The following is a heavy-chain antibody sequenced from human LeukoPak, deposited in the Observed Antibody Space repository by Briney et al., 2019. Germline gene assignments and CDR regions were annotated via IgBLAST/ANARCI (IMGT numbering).Heavy chain of an antibody. Sequence: PGGSLRLSCAASGFTFSSYGMSWVRQAPGKGLEWVSAISGSGGSTYYADSVKGRFTISRDNSKNTLYLQMNSLRAEDTALYYCARVRDRMVRGVNWFDPWGQGTLVTVSS. CDR2: ISGSGGST. V-gene: IGHV3-23*01. D-gene: IGHD3-10*01. J-gene: IGHJ5*02. CDR1: GFTFSSYG. CDR3: ARVRDRMVRGVNWFDP.